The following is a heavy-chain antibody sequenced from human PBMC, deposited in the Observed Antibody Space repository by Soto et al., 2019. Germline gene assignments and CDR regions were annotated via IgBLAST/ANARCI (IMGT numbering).Heavy chain of an antibody. CDR1: GYTFTSYY. CDR3: ARVAHPSIAVAGNWFDP. Sequence: QVQLVQSGAEVKKPGASVKVSCKASGYTFTSYYMHWVRQAPGQGLEWMGIINPSGGSTSYAQKFQGRVTMTRDTSTSTVYMELSSLRSEDTAVYYCARVAHPSIAVAGNWFDPWGQGTLVTVSS. J-gene: IGHJ5*02. D-gene: IGHD6-19*01. CDR2: INPSGGST. V-gene: IGHV1-46*03.